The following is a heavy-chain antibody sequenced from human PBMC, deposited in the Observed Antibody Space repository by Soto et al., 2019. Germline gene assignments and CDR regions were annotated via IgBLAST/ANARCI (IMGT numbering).Heavy chain of an antibody. V-gene: IGHV3-74*01. D-gene: IGHD2-21*02. Sequence: QSGGSLRLSCAASGFTFSSYWMHWVRQAPGKGLVWVSRINSDGSSTSNADSVKGRFTISRDNAKNTLYLQMNSLRAEDTAVYYCASGVEDVVVTAWYTPNDAFDIWGQGTVVTVSS. J-gene: IGHJ3*02. CDR1: GFTFSSYW. CDR2: INSDGSST. CDR3: ASGVEDVVVTAWYTPNDAFDI.